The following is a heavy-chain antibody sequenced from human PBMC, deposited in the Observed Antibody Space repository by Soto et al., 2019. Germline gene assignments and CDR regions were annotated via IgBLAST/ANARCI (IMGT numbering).Heavy chain of an antibody. Sequence: ASVKVSCKASGHTFTSYDINWVRQATGQGLEWMGWMNPNSGNTGYAQKFQGRVTMTRNTSISTAYMGLSSLRSEDTAVYYCARSPYYYDSSGYYYSHYYRMDVWGQGTTVTVS. CDR3: ARSPYYYDSSGYYYSHYYRMDV. V-gene: IGHV1-8*01. D-gene: IGHD3-22*01. CDR1: GHTFTSYD. CDR2: MNPNSGNT. J-gene: IGHJ6*02.